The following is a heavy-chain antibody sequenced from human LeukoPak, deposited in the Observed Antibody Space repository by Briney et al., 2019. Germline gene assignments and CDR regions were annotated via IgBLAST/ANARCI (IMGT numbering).Heavy chain of an antibody. V-gene: IGHV4-34*01. Sequence: PSETLSLTCAVYGGSFSGYYWSWTRQPPGKGLEWIGEINHSGSTNYNPSLKSRVTISVDTSKNQFSLKLSSVTAADTAVYYCARGRIAAYYYYYYMDVWGKGTTVTVSS. CDR2: INHSGST. D-gene: IGHD6-13*01. J-gene: IGHJ6*03. CDR1: GGSFSGYY. CDR3: ARGRIAAYYYYYYMDV.